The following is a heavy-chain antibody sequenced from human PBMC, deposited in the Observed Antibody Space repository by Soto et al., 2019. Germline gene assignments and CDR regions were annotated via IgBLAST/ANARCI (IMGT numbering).Heavy chain of an antibody. CDR3: ARSIGGSSYYPPDY. CDR2: LANDGSYQ. Sequence: QVQLVESGGGVVQPGGSLRLSCAASGFTFSGYGMHWVRQSPGEGLEWVAILANDGSYQYYAESVKGRFTISRDNSKNTLYLQMDSMSPEDTAVYYCARSIGGSSYYPPDYWGQGTLVTVSS. D-gene: IGHD2-15*01. CDR1: GFTFSGYG. V-gene: IGHV3-30*03. J-gene: IGHJ4*02.